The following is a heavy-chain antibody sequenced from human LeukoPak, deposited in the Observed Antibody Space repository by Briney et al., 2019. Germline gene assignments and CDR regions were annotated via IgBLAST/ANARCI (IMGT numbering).Heavy chain of an antibody. Sequence: PGGSLRLSCAASGFTFDDYAMHWVRQAPGKGLEWVSGISWNSGSIGYADSVKGRFTISRDSSKNTVYLQMNSLRADDTAVYHCAKDYGSGSYATDYWGQGTLATVSS. D-gene: IGHD3-10*01. V-gene: IGHV3-9*01. J-gene: IGHJ4*02. CDR1: GFTFDDYA. CDR3: AKDYGSGSYATDY. CDR2: ISWNSGSI.